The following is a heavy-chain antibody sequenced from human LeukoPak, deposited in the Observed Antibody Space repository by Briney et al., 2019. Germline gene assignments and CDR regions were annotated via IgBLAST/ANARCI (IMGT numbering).Heavy chain of an antibody. V-gene: IGHV4-59*01. Sequence: SETLSPNCTVSGGSISGYYCGWIRQPPGKGLEWIGYIFYSGSTTHNPSLKSRVTMSIDTPKNQFSLKVSSVTAADTAVYYCARDKQPGDYWGQGTMVTVSS. CDR3: ARDKQPGDY. CDR1: GGSISGYY. J-gene: IGHJ4*02. CDR2: IFYSGST. D-gene: IGHD5-18*01.